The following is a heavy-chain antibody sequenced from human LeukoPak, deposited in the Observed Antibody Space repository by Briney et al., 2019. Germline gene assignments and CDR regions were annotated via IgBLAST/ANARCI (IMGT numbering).Heavy chain of an antibody. CDR2: INPNSGGT. D-gene: IGHD5-24*01. V-gene: IGHV1-2*02. CDR3: ARALRMATIPGVNMNYFDY. Sequence: ASVKVSCKASGYTFTGYYMHWVRQAPGQGLEWMGWINPNSGGTNSAQKFQGRVTMTRDTSISTAYMELSRLRSDDTAVYYCARALRMATIPGVNMNYFDYWGQGTLVTVSS. J-gene: IGHJ4*02. CDR1: GYTFTGYY.